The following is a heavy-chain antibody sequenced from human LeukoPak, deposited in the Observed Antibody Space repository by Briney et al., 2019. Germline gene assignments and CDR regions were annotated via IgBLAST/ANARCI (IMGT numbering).Heavy chain of an antibody. CDR2: ISGSGGST. J-gene: IGHJ4*02. Sequence: PGGSLRLSCAASGFTFSSYAMSWVRQAPGKGLEWVSAISGSGGSTYYADSVKGRFTISRDNSKNTLYLQMNSLRAEDTAVYYCAKDGWEDIVVVPAAMMGYFDYWGQGTLVTVSS. CDR3: AKDGWEDIVVVPAAMMGYFDY. D-gene: IGHD2-2*01. V-gene: IGHV3-23*01. CDR1: GFTFSSYA.